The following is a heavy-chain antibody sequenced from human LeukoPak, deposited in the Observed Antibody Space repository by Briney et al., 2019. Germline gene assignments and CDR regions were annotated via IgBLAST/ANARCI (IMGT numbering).Heavy chain of an antibody. Sequence: GGSLRLSCAASGFTSSSYWMSWVRQTPGKGLEWVANIKYDASEKDYLDSVKGRFTISRDNAKNSLYLQMNSLRAEDTALYYCAKDIEPAGLFLDYWGRGTLVTVSS. CDR1: GFTSSSYW. D-gene: IGHD6-13*01. CDR2: IKYDASEK. V-gene: IGHV3-7*04. CDR3: AKDIEPAGLFLDY. J-gene: IGHJ4*02.